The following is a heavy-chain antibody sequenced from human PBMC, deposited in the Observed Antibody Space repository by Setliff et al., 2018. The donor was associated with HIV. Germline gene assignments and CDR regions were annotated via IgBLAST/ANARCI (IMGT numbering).Heavy chain of an antibody. CDR2: IRSKAYGVTT. V-gene: IGHV3-49*04. Sequence: GGSLRLSCTASGFTFGEYAMSWVRQAPGKGLEWVGFIRSKAYGVTTEYAASVKGRFTISRDDSKSIAFLQMYSLKTEDTAVYYCSRLRGYSFGLASYYYYYMDVWGKGTTVTVSS. CDR1: GFTFGEYA. J-gene: IGHJ6*03. CDR3: SRLRGYSFGLASYYYYYMDV. D-gene: IGHD5-18*01.